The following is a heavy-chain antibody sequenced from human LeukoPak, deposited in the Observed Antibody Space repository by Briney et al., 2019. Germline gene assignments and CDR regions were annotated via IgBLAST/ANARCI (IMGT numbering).Heavy chain of an antibody. CDR1: GYTFTSYA. CDR3: ARVAAAAAGTGPFDY. D-gene: IGHD6-13*01. J-gene: IGHJ4*02. CDR2: INAGNGNT. Sequence: ASVKVSCKASGYTFTSYAMHWVRQAPGQRLEWMGWINAGNGNTKYSQKFQGRVTITRDTSASTAYMELSSLRSEDTAVYYCARVAAAAAGTGPFDYWGQGTLVTVSS. V-gene: IGHV1-3*01.